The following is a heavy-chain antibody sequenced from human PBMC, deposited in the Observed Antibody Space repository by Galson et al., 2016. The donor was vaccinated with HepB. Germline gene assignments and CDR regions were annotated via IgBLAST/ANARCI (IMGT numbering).Heavy chain of an antibody. CDR2: VYYSGDT. J-gene: IGHJ4*02. Sequence: SETLSLTCTVSGASVSSTTYYWSWIRQPPGKGLEWIGSVYYSGDTNYLPSLMSRVSMSVDTSKNNFSLKLSSVTAADTAVYFCARENWAYSYARLDNWGQGTLVTVSS. V-gene: IGHV4-61*03. CDR1: GASVSSTTYY. D-gene: IGHD5-18*01. CDR3: ARENWAYSYARLDN.